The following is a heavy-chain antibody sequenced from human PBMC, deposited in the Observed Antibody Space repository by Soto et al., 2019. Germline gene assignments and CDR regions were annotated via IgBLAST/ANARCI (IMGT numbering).Heavy chain of an antibody. J-gene: IGHJ4*02. D-gene: IGHD2-2*01. V-gene: IGHV3-48*01. CDR1: GFTFSSYS. CDR3: VRVRPAAFFDS. CDR2: ISSSSSSI. Sequence: EVQLVESGGGLVQPGGSLRLSCVASGFTFSSYSMNWVRQAPGKGLEWVSYISSSSSSIHYADSVKGRFTISRDTAKNALELQMSSMGAEDTAVYYCVRVRPAAFFDSWGQGTLVTVSS.